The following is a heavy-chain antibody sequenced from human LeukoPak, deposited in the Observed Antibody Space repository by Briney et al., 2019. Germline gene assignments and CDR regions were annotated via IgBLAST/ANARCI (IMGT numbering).Heavy chain of an antibody. Sequence: GGSLRLSCAVSGFTFRMSWVRQAPGKGLEWVANIKEDGSVRYNVDSVKGRFTISRDNAENSVYLQMNRLRAEDTAVYYCASGSSSVFDYWGQGTLVTVSS. CDR3: ASGSSSVFDY. D-gene: IGHD3-10*01. V-gene: IGHV3-7*01. CDR1: GFTFR. J-gene: IGHJ4*02. CDR2: IKEDGSVR.